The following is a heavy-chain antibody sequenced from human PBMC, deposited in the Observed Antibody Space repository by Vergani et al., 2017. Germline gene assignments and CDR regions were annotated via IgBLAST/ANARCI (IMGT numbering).Heavy chain of an antibody. Sequence: QVQLQESGPGLVKPSETLSLTCTDSVGSISSYYWSWIRQPPGKGLEWLGYIYYSGSTNYNPSLKSRVTISVDTSKNQFSLKLSSVTAADTAVYYCARYAGYSSSWPFDYWGQGTLVTVSS. V-gene: IGHV4-59*13. CDR2: IYYSGST. CDR3: ARYAGYSSSWPFDY. D-gene: IGHD6-13*01. CDR1: VGSISSYY. J-gene: IGHJ4*02.